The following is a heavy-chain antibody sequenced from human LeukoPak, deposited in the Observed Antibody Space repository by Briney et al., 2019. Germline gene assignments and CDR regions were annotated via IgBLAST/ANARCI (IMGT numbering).Heavy chain of an antibody. Sequence: GGSLRLSCAASGFTFSSYGMHWVRQAPGKGLEWVAVIWYDGSNKYYADSVKGRFTISRDNSKNTLYLQMNSLRAEDTAVYYCARDPLGIRMLSLGIDYWGQGTLVTVSA. CDR1: GFTFSSYG. V-gene: IGHV3-33*01. CDR3: ARDPLGIRMLSLGIDY. CDR2: IWYDGSNK. J-gene: IGHJ4*02. D-gene: IGHD3-16*02.